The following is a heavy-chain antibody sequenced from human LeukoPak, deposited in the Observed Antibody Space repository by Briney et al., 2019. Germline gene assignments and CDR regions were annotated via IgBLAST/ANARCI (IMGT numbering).Heavy chain of an antibody. Sequence: SETLSLTCTVSGGSISSYYWSWIRQPPGKGLEWIGYIYYSGSTNYNPSLKSRVTISVDTSKNQFSLKLSSVTAAGTAVYYRARRGSSAVAGTYYYYYGMDVWGQGTTVTVSS. CDR2: IYYSGST. CDR1: GGSISSYY. J-gene: IGHJ6*02. V-gene: IGHV4-59*08. D-gene: IGHD6-19*01. CDR3: ARRGSSAVAGTYYYYYGMDV.